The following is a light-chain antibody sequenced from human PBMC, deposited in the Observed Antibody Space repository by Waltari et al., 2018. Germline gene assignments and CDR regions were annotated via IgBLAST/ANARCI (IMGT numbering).Light chain of an antibody. V-gene: IGKV1-6*01. CDR2: TAS. CDR3: QQYFSHPLT. CDR1: QGIRDD. J-gene: IGKJ4*01. Sequence: ATQMTQSPSSLSASVGDRVTITCRASQGIRDDLGWYQQKPGKAPRLLIYTASKLQSGVPSRFSGSGSGTDFTLTISNLQPEDFATYYCQQYFSHPLTFGGGTQVEIK.